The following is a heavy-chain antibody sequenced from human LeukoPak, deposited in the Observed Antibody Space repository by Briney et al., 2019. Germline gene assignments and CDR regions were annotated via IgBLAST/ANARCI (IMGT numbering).Heavy chain of an antibody. J-gene: IGHJ4*02. CDR1: GFTVSSNY. CDR3: AKGVVVVAAKYYFDY. D-gene: IGHD2-15*01. CDR2: IYSGGST. Sequence: GGSLRLSCAASGFTVSSNYMSWVRQAPGKGLEWVSVIYSGGSTYYADSVKGRFTISRDNSKNTLYLQMNSLRAEDTAVYYCAKGVVVVAAKYYFDYWGQGTLVTVSS. V-gene: IGHV3-53*01.